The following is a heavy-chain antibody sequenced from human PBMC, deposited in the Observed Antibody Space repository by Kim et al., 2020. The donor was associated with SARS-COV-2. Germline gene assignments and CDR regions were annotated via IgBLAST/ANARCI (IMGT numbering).Heavy chain of an antibody. CDR1: GYTFTSYD. D-gene: IGHD6-13*01. CDR3: ARVFIGSWYNYYYYGMDV. V-gene: IGHV1-8*01. Sequence: ASVKVSCKASGYTFTSYDINWVRQATGQGLEWMGWMNPNSGNTGYAQKFQGRVTMTRNTSISTAYMELSSLRSEDTAVYYCARVFIGSWYNYYYYGMDVWGQGTKVTV. CDR2: MNPNSGNT. J-gene: IGHJ6*02.